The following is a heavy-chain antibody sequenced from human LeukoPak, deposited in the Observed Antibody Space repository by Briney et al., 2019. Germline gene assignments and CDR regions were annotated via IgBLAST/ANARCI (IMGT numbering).Heavy chain of an antibody. Sequence: SETLSLTCTVSGGSISSSSYYWGWIRQPPGKGLEWIGSIYYSGSTYYNPSLKGRVTISVDTSKNQFSLKLSSVTAADTAVYYCARVRFAGYDYDYWGQGTLVTVSS. V-gene: IGHV4-39*01. CDR1: GGSISSSSYY. CDR2: IYYSGST. D-gene: IGHD5-12*01. J-gene: IGHJ4*02. CDR3: ARVRFAGYDYDY.